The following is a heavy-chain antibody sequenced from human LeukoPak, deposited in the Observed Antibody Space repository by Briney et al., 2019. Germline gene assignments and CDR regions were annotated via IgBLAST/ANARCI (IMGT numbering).Heavy chain of an antibody. CDR2: ISSSSSTI. D-gene: IGHD3-10*01. CDR1: GFTFSSYS. Sequence: GGSLRLSCAASGFTFSSYSMNWVRQAPGKGLRWVSYISSSSSTIYYADSVKGRFTISRDNAKNSLYLQMNSLRAEDTAVYYCARLLWFGEGDYWGQGTLVTVSS. CDR3: ARLLWFGEGDY. J-gene: IGHJ4*02. V-gene: IGHV3-48*01.